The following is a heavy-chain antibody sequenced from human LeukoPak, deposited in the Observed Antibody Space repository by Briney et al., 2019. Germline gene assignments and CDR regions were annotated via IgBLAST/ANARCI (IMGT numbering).Heavy chain of an antibody. J-gene: IGHJ4*02. Sequence: GGSLRLSCAASGFIFSSYSTNWVRQAPGRGLEWISYIGLASGFTSYADSVKGRFTISSDTATNSLYLHMHSLRAEDTAVYYCARDHNWAFDYWGQGALVTVSS. CDR3: ARDHNWAFDY. CDR1: GFIFSSYS. CDR2: IGLASGFT. V-gene: IGHV3-21*05. D-gene: IGHD1-20*01.